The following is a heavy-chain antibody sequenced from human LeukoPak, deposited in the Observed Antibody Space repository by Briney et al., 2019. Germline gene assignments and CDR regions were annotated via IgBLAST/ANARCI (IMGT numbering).Heavy chain of an antibody. V-gene: IGHV3-53*01. D-gene: IGHD6-19*01. CDR2: IYSGGST. J-gene: IGHJ6*03. Sequence: PGGSLRLSCAASGFTVISNYMSWVRQAPGKGLEWVSVIYSGGSTYYADSVKGRFTISRDNSKNTLYLQMNSLRAEDTAVYHCAGFSGWYYYYYMDVWGKGTTVTISS. CDR3: AGFSGWYYYYYMDV. CDR1: GFTVISNY.